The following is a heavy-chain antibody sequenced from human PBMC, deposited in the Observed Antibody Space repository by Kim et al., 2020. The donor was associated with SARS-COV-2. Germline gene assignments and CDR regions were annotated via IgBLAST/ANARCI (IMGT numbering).Heavy chain of an antibody. CDR3: AKDVRFPDYRLFDQ. CDR2: LSGSGGAT. J-gene: IGHJ4*02. D-gene: IGHD4-17*01. CDR1: GFTFSSYA. Sequence: GGSLRLSCAVSGFTFSSYAMSWVRQAPGKGLEWVSSLSGSGGATYYADSVRGRFTISRDNSKNTLYLHMNNLRAEDTAVYRCAKDVRFPDYRLFDQWGQG. V-gene: IGHV3-23*01.